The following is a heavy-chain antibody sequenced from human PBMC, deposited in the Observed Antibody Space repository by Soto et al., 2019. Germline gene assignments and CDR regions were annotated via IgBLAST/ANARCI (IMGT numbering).Heavy chain of an antibody. Sequence: QVQLQESAPGLVKPSDTLSLTCTVSGGSISSYYWGWIRQPPGKGLAWIGYIYYSGSTNYNPSLKSRVTISVDTSKNQCSLKLSSVTAADTAVYYCAIDVCTTGDQSADYWGQGTLVTVST. CDR1: GGSISSYY. J-gene: IGHJ4*02. V-gene: IGHV4-59*01. D-gene: IGHD1-1*01. CDR2: IYYSGST. CDR3: AIDVCTTGDQSADY.